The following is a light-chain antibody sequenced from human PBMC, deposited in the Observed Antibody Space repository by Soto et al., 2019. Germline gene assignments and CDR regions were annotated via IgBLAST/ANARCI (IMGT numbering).Light chain of an antibody. J-gene: IGLJ1*01. V-gene: IGLV2-14*01. CDR2: DVS. Sequence: QSALTQPASVSGSPGQSITISCTGTSSDVGGYHYVSWYQQEPGKAPKLMIYDVSNRPSGVSNRFSGSKSGNTASLTISGLQAEDEADYYCSSYTSGTTFVFGTGTQLTVL. CDR3: SSYTSGTTFV. CDR1: SSDVGGYHY.